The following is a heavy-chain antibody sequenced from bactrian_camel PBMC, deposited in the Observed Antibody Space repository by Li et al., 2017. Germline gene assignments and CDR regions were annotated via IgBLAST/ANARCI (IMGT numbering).Heavy chain of an antibody. J-gene: IGHJ4*01. Sequence: HVQLVESGGGSAQPGGSLRLSCAFAGVTRSNGWMGWFRQAPGKEREGLAYLNIYASNTVSHEDSVVDRFTISVDNAENTLYLQMNSLKPDDTAMYYCGAGSTIATLSLRQLGVKYWGQGTQVTVS. CDR1: GVTRSNGW. D-gene: IGHD4*01. V-gene: IGHV3S1*01. CDR2: LNIYASNTV. CDR3: GAGSTIATLSLRQLGVKY.